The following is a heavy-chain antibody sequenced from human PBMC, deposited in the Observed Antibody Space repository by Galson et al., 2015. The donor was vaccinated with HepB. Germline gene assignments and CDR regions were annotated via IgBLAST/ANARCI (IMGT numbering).Heavy chain of an antibody. CDR3: AREISFMKAAAAGLYDW. Sequence: SVKVSCKASGYTFTSYGISWVRQAPGQGLEWMGWISAYNGNTNYTQELQGRVTMTTDTSTSTAYMELRSLRSDDTAVYYCAREISFMKAAAAGLYDWWGQGTLVTVSS. V-gene: IGHV1-18*01. D-gene: IGHD6-13*01. J-gene: IGHJ4*02. CDR1: GYTFTSYG. CDR2: ISAYNGNT.